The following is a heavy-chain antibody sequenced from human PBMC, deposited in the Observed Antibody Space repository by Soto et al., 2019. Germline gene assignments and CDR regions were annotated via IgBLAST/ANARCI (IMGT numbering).Heavy chain of an antibody. D-gene: IGHD6-19*01. V-gene: IGHV5-10-1*01. CDR3: ALSSRIAVAGLATTGRDV. CDR1: GYSFTSYW. CDR2: IDPSDSYT. Sequence: GESLKISCKGSGYSFTSYWISWVRQMPGKGLEWMGRIDPSDSYTNYSPSFQGHVTISADKSISTAYLQWSSLKASDTAMYYCALSSRIAVAGLATTGRDVWGQGTTVTGSS. J-gene: IGHJ6*02.